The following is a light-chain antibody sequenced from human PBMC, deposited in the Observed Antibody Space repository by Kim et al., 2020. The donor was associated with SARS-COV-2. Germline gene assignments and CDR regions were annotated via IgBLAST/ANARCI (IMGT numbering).Light chain of an antibody. V-gene: IGKV1-12*01. CDR1: QGIATW. CDR2: AAS. J-gene: IGKJ5*01. Sequence: DVQMTQSPSSASASQGDRVTITCRASQGIATWLAWYQQIPGKAPRLLIYAASAVPSGVPSRFSGSGSGTDFTLTINNLQPEDVGNYYCQQSNNFPITFGQGTRLEIK. CDR3: QQSNNFPIT.